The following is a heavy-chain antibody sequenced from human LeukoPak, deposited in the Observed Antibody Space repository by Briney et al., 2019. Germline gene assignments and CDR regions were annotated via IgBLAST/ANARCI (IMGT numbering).Heavy chain of an antibody. V-gene: IGHV1-46*01. Sequence: ASVKVSCKASGYTFTSYYMHWVRQAPGQGLEWMGIINPSGGSTSYAQKFQGRVTMTRDTSTSTVYMELSSLRSEDTAVYYCARDLGDYYDSSGYYYYYGMDVWGQGTTVTVSS. J-gene: IGHJ6*02. D-gene: IGHD3-22*01. CDR1: GYTFTSYY. CDR3: ARDLGDYYDSSGYYYYYGMDV. CDR2: INPSGGST.